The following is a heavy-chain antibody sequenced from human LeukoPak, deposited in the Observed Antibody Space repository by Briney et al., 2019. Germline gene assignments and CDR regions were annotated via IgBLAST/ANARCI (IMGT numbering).Heavy chain of an antibody. V-gene: IGHV3-23*01. CDR3: AKDRARAAAGFFDY. D-gene: IGHD6-13*01. Sequence: PGGSLRLSCEASGFSFSSYNMDWVRQAPGEGLEWVSSISAGGGAIYYADSVKGRFTISRDNSKNTLDLQLNSLRAEDTAVYYCAKDRARAAAGFFDYWGQGTLVTVSS. J-gene: IGHJ4*02. CDR2: ISAGGGAI. CDR1: GFSFSSYN.